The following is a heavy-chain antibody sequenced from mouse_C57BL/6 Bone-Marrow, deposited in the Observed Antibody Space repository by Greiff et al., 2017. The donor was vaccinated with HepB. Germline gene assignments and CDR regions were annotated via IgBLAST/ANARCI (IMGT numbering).Heavy chain of an antibody. J-gene: IGHJ3*01. CDR3: ALLLGAY. D-gene: IGHD1-1*01. CDR1: GFTFSDYG. CDR2: ISSGSSTI. V-gene: IGHV5-17*01. Sequence: EVQLKESGGGLVKPGGSLKLSCAASGFTFSDYGMHWVRQAPEKGLEWVAYISSGSSTIYYADTVKGRFTISRDNAKNTLFLQMTSLRSEDTAMYYCALLLGAYWGQGTLVTVSA.